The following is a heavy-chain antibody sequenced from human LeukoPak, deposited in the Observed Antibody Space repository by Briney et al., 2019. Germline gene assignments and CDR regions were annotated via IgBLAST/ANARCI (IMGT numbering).Heavy chain of an antibody. CDR2: ISSTGRTI. D-gene: IGHD6-13*01. Sequence: GGSLRLSCAASGFTFSSYEMNWVRQAPGKGLEWVSYISSTGRTIYYADSVKGRFTISRDNAKNSLYLQMNSLRAEDTAVYYCARSLGQQLVPGYYGTDVWGQGTTVTVSS. CDR1: GFTFSSYE. J-gene: IGHJ6*02. V-gene: IGHV3-48*03. CDR3: ARSLGQQLVPGYYGTDV.